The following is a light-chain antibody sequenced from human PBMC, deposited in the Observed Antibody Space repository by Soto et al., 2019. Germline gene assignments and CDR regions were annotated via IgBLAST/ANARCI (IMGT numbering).Light chain of an antibody. V-gene: IGKV1-5*03. J-gene: IGKJ3*01. CDR1: QSISSW. Sequence: DIQMTQSPSTLSASVGDRVTITCRASQSISSWLAWYQQKPGKAPNLLIYKASSLESGVPSRFSGSGSGTEFTLTISSLQSEDFAVYYCQQYNNWPPVTFGPGTKVDIK. CDR2: KAS. CDR3: QQYNNWPPVT.